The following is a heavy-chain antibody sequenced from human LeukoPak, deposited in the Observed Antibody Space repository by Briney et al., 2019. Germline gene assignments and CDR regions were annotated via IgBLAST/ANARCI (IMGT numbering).Heavy chain of an antibody. CDR2: INTNTGNP. D-gene: IGHD5-18*01. J-gene: IGHJ4*02. V-gene: IGHV7-4-1*02. CDR1: GYTFTSYA. Sequence: ASVTVSCKASGYTFTSYAMNWVRQAPGQGLEWMGWINTNTGNPTYAQGFTGRFVFSLDTSVSAAYLQISSLKAEDTAVYYCAEGYSSVGGVFDYWGQGTLVTVSS. CDR3: AEGYSSVGGVFDY.